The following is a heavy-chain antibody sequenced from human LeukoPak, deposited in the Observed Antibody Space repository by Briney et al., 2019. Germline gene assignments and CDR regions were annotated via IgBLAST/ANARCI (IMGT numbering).Heavy chain of an antibody. V-gene: IGHV1-69*04. CDR3: ARSPPDGS. CDR2: IIPILGIA. J-gene: IGHJ4*02. D-gene: IGHD5-24*01. CDR1: GGTFSSYA. Sequence: SVKVSCKASGGTFSSYAISRVRQAPGQGLEWMGRIIPILGIANYAPKFQGRVTITSDKSTSTDYMGLRSLRSEDTALYNIARSPPDGSWGQGTLVTVTS.